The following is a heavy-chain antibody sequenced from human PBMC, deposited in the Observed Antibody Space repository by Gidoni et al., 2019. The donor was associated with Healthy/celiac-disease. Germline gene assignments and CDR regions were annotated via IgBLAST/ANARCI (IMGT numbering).Heavy chain of an antibody. CDR1: GFTFSSYG. CDR3: ARDPSRILYQSYFLDV. CDR2: IWYDGSNK. Sequence: QVQLVESGGGVVQPGSSLRLSCAASGFTFSSYGMQWVRQAPGKGLEWVAVIWYDGSNKYYADSVKGRFTISRDNSKNTLYLQMNSLRAEDTAVYYCARDPSRILYQSYFLDVWGQGTTVTVSS. D-gene: IGHD2-15*01. J-gene: IGHJ6*02. V-gene: IGHV3-33*01.